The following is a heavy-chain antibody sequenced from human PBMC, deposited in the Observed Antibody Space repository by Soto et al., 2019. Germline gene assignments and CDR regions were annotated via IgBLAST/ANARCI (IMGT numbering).Heavy chain of an antibody. V-gene: IGHV5-51*01. D-gene: IGHD2-2*02. CDR1: GYSFTSYW. Sequence: PGESLKISCKGSGYSFTSYWIGWVRQMPGKGLEWMGIIYPGDSDTRYSPSFQGQVTISADKSISTAYLQWSSLKASDTAMYYCARIQGYCSSTSCYTYYYYYMDVWGKGTTVTVS. CDR3: ARIQGYCSSTSCYTYYYYYMDV. CDR2: IYPGDSDT. J-gene: IGHJ6*03.